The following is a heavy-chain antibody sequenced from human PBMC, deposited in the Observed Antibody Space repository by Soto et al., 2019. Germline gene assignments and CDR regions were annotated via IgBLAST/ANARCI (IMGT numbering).Heavy chain of an antibody. CDR3: ARVGGIAAAGTLDY. D-gene: IGHD6-13*01. Sequence: QVQLQQWGAGLLKPSETLSLTCAVYGGSFSGYYWSWIRQPPGKGLEWIWEINHSGSTNYNPSLKSRVTISVDTSKNQFSLKLSSVTAADTAVYYCARVGGIAAAGTLDYWGQGTLVTVSS. CDR2: INHSGST. V-gene: IGHV4-34*01. J-gene: IGHJ4*02. CDR1: GGSFSGYY.